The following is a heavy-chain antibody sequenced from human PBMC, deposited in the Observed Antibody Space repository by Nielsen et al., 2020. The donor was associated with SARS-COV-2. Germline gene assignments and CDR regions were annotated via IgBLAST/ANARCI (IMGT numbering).Heavy chain of an antibody. CDR3: AAAAGGGMDV. J-gene: IGHJ6*02. D-gene: IGHD6-13*01. CDR1: GFTFSGYW. Sequence: GGSLRLSCAASGFTFSGYWMHWVRQAPGKGLEWVSGISWNSGSIGYADSVKGRFTISRDNAKNSLYLQMNSLRAEDTALYYCAAAAGGGMDVWGQGTTVTVSS. V-gene: IGHV3-9*01. CDR2: ISWNSGSI.